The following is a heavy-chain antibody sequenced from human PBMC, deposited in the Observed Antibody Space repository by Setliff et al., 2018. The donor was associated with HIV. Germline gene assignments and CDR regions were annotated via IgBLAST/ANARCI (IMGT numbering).Heavy chain of an antibody. D-gene: IGHD1-7*01. Sequence: GGSLRLSCAASGFTFSGNWMNWVRQAPGKGPEWIGRIKRKVDAYTTEYAASVKGRFTISRDDSQSSLYLQMNSLKIEDTAVYYCTTDHITGTSLDHWGQGTLVTVSS. CDR1: GFTFSGNW. CDR3: TTDHITGTSLDH. V-gene: IGHV3-72*01. CDR2: IKRKVDAYTT. J-gene: IGHJ4*02.